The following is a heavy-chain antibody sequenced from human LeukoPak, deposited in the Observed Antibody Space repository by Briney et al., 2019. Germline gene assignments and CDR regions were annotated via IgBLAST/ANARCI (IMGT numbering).Heavy chain of an antibody. CDR2: IYTSGST. V-gene: IGHV4-61*02. J-gene: IGHJ6*03. CDR1: GGSISSGSYY. CDR3: ARAPLYYYYMDV. Sequence: SETLSLTCTVSGGSISSGSYYWSWIRQHAGKGLEWIGRIYTSGSTNYNPSLKSRVTISVDTSKNQFSLKLSSVTAADTAVYYCARAPLYYYYMDVWGKGTTVTVSS.